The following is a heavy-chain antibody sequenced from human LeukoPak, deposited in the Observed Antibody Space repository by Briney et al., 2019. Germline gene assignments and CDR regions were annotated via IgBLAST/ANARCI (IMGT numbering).Heavy chain of an antibody. CDR1: GGSISSGDYY. CDR2: IYYSGST. V-gene: IGHV4-30-4*01. CDR3: ASVVRYYYDSSGYYRDY. J-gene: IGHJ4*02. Sequence: SRTLSLTCTVSGGSISSGDYYWSWIRQPPGKGLEWIGYIYYSGSTYYNPSLKSRVTISVDTSKNQFSLKLSSVTAADTAVYYCASVVRYYYDSSGYYRDYWGQGTLVTVSS. D-gene: IGHD3-22*01.